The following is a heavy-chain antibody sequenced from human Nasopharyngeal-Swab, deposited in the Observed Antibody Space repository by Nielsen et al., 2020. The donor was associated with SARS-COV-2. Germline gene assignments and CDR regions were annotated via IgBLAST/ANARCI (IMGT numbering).Heavy chain of an antibody. V-gene: IGHV3-33*06. Sequence: SCKASGYTFTGYYMHWVRQAPGKGLEWVAVIWYDGSNKYYADSVKGRFTISRDNSKNTLYLQMNSLRAEDTAVYYCAKEAYVSIVRGVTPWFDPWGQGTLVTVSS. CDR2: IWYDGSNK. CDR1: GYTFTGYY. D-gene: IGHD3-10*01. J-gene: IGHJ5*02. CDR3: AKEAYVSIVRGVTPWFDP.